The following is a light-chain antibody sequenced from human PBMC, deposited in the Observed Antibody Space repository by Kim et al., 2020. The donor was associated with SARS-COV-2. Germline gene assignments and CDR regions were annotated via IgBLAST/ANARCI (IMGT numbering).Light chain of an antibody. CDR3: QSADSSGTVV. CDR2: KDS. CDR1: ALPKQY. V-gene: IGLV3-25*03. J-gene: IGLJ2*01. Sequence: SYELTQPPSVSVSPGQTARITCSGDALPKQYAYWYQQKPGQAPVLVIYKDSERSSGIPERFSGSSSGTTVTLTISGVQAEDEADYYCQSADSSGTVVFGG.